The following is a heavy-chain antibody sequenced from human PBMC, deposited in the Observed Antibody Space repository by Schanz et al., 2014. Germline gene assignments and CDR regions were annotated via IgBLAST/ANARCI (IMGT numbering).Heavy chain of an antibody. J-gene: IGHJ4*02. CDR1: GFTFSSYG. CDR3: ARDGDFDY. V-gene: IGHV3-33*01. Sequence: VQLVESGGGVVQPGGSLRLSCAASGFTFSSYGMHWVRQAPGKGLEWVAIIWYDGSNKYYADSVKGRFTISRDNSKNTLCLQMSSLRAEDTAVYYCARDGDFDYWGQGTLVTVSS. CDR2: IWYDGSNK.